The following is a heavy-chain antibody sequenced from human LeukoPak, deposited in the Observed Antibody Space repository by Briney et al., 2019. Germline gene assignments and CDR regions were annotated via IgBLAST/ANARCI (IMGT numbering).Heavy chain of an antibody. CDR1: GFTFSSYG. CDR3: ARVQSGYSYGYSDY. D-gene: IGHD5-18*01. J-gene: IGHJ4*02. CDR2: VSHDGSDK. V-gene: IGHV3-30*19. Sequence: PGGSLRLSCAASGFTFSSYGMHWDRQAPGKGLEWVAVVSHDGSDKYFADSVKGRFTISRDNSKNTLYLQVNSLTAEDTAVYYCARVQSGYSYGYSDYWGQGTPVTVSS.